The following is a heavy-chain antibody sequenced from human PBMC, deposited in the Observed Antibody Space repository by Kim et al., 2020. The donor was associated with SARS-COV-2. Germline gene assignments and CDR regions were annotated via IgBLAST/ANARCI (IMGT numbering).Heavy chain of an antibody. J-gene: IGHJ5*02. D-gene: IGHD3-9*01. CDR3: AKYLDPRFDP. V-gene: IGHV3-53*01. Sequence: TYYADSVKGRFTISRDDSKNTLYLQMNSLRAEDTAVYYCAKYLDPRFDPWGQGALVTVSS. CDR2: T.